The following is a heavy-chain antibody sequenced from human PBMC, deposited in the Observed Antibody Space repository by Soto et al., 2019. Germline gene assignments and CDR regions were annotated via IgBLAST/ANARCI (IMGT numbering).Heavy chain of an antibody. V-gene: IGHV3-49*03. D-gene: IGHD2-2*01. J-gene: IGHJ6*02. CDR3: ASLTSWSQEYYYGMDV. CDR2: IRSKGYGGTT. CDR1: GFTFGDFG. Sequence: GESLKISCTGSGFTFGDFGMSWFRQAPGKGLEWLSFIRSKGYGGTTESAASVRGRFITSRDDSKSIAYLQMNSLKTEDTAVYYCASLTSWSQEYYYGMDVWGQGTTVTVS.